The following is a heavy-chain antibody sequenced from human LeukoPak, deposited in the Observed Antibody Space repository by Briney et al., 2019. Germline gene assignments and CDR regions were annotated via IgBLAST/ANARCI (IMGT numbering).Heavy chain of an antibody. Sequence: PGGSLRLSCAASGFTFSSYALSWVRQAPGKGLEWVSGISGSGGSTHYADSVKGRFTISRDKSKNTLYLEMNSLRAEDTAVYYCAKDRDSSSWYLGSCFGDYWGQGTLVTVSS. J-gene: IGHJ4*02. D-gene: IGHD6-13*01. CDR1: GFTFSSYA. V-gene: IGHV3-23*01. CDR3: AKDRDSSSWYLGSCFGDY. CDR2: ISGSGGST.